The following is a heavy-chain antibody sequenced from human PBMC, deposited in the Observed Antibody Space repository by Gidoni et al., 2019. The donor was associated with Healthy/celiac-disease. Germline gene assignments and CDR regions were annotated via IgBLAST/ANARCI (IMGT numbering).Heavy chain of an antibody. CDR1: GFTFSSYS. D-gene: IGHD3-3*01. CDR2: ISSSSSYI. V-gene: IGHV3-21*01. J-gene: IGHJ6*03. Sequence: EVQLVESGGGLVKPGGSLRLSCAASGFTFSSYSMNWVRQAPGKGLEWVSSISSSSSYIYYADSVKGRFTISRDNAKNSLYLQMNSLRAEDTAVYYCARDPTIFFYYYMDVWGKGTTVTVSS. CDR3: ARDPTIFFYYYMDV.